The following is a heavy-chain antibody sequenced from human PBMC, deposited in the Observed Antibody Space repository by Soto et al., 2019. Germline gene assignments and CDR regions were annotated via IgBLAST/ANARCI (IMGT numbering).Heavy chain of an antibody. CDR3: ARGRDYYGSGSSEEDWFDP. CDR1: GGSISSGDYY. CDR2: IYYSGST. V-gene: IGHV4-30-4*01. D-gene: IGHD3-10*01. Sequence: QVQLQESGPGLVKPSQTLSLTCTVSGGSISSGDYYWSWIRQPPGKGLEWIGYIYYSGSTYYNPSLKSRVTISVDTSKNQFSLKLSSVTAADTAVYYCARGRDYYGSGSSEEDWFDPWDQGTLVTVSS. J-gene: IGHJ5*02.